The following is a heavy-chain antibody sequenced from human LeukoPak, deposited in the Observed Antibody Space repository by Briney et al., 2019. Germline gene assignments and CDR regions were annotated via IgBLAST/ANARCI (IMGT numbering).Heavy chain of an antibody. J-gene: IGHJ4*02. CDR2: IYYSGST. D-gene: IGHD3-22*01. CDR1: GGSLSSSSYY. CDR3: ATHSQTYYYDSSGYYPFDY. V-gene: IGHV4-39*01. Sequence: SETLSLTCTVSGGSLSSSSYYWGWIRQPPGKGLEWIGSIYYSGSTYYNPSLKSRVTISVDTSKNQFSLKLSSLTAADTAVYYCATHSQTYYYDSSGYYPFDYWGQGTLVTVSS.